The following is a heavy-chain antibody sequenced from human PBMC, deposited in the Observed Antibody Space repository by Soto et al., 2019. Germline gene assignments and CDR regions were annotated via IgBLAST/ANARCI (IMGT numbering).Heavy chain of an antibody. V-gene: IGHV3-30-3*01. D-gene: IGHD1-26*01. CDR2: ISYDGSNK. CDR1: GFTFSSYA. CDR3: ARGIEWELGGPDY. Sequence: QVQLVESGGGVVQPGRSLRLSCAASGFTFSSYAMHWVRQAPGKGLEWVAVISYDGSNKYYADSVKGRFTISRDNSKNTLYLQMNSLRAEDPAVYYCARGIEWELGGPDYWGQGTLVTVSS. J-gene: IGHJ4*02.